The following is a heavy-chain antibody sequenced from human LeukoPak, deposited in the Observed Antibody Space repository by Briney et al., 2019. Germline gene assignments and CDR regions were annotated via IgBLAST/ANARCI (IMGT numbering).Heavy chain of an antibody. V-gene: IGHV1-2*02. D-gene: IGHD3-22*01. CDR1: GYTFTGYY. CDR3: ARLYDSSGSVDY. J-gene: IGHJ4*02. CDR2: INPNSGGT. Sequence: ASVKVSCTASGYTFTGYYMHWVRQAPGQGLEWMGWINPNSGGTNYAQKFQGRVTMTRDTSISTAYVELSRLRSDDTAVYYCARLYDSSGSVDYWGQGTLVTVSS.